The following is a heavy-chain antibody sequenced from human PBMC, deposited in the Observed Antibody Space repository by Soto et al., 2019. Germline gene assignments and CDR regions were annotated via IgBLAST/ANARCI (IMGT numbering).Heavy chain of an antibody. CDR2: IIPIFGTA. CDR3: ARVGSLDPLNYDFWSGQFDY. D-gene: IGHD3-3*01. J-gene: IGHJ4*02. V-gene: IGHV1-69*01. CDR1: GGTFSSYA. Sequence: QVQLVQSGAEVKKPGSSVKVSCKASGGTFSSYAISWVRQAPGQGLEWMGGIIPIFGTANYAQKFQGRVTINEDESTSTAYMELSSLRSEDTAVYYCARVGSLDPLNYDFWSGQFDYWGQGTLVTVSS.